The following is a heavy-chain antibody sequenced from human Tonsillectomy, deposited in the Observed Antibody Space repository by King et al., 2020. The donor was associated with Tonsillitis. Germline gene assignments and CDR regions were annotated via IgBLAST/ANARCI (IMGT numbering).Heavy chain of an antibody. V-gene: IGHV3-53*02. D-gene: IGHD3-3*01. Sequence: VQLVVTGGGLIQPGGSLRLSCAASGFTVSSNYMSWVRQAPGKGLEWVSVIYSGGSTYYADSVKGRFTISRDNSKNTLYLQMNSLRAEDTAVYYCASSRSAYDFWSGYYFDYWGQGTLVTVSS. CDR3: ASSRSAYDFWSGYYFDY. J-gene: IGHJ4*02. CDR2: IYSGGST. CDR1: GFTVSSNY.